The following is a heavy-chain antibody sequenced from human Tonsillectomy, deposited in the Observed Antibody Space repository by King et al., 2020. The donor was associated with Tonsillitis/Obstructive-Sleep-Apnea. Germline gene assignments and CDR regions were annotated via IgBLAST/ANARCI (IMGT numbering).Heavy chain of an antibody. CDR3: AREAVLDVWDGPSLNYYVYYMYV. CDR1: GYTFTSYV. D-gene: IGHD3-16*01. V-gene: IGHV1-18*01. J-gene: IGHJ6*03. CDR2: ISAFNGNT. Sequence: QLVQSGAEVRKPGASVKVSCKSSGYTFTSYVITWVRQAPGQGLEWMGWISAFNGNTNYTQKLQGRVTMTTDTSTSTAYMELRSLRSDDTAVYYCAREAVLDVWDGPSLNYYVYYMYVWGKGTTVTVSS.